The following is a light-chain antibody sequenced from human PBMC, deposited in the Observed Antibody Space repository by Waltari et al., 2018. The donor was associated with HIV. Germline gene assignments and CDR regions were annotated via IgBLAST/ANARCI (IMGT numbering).Light chain of an antibody. V-gene: IGLV2-14*03. CDR2: DIN. CDR1: SPDSRFYQY. CDR3: ASNRLDYTLI. Sequence: QSALTQPASVSGFLGQSINLSCTGISPDSRFYQYVSWYQQYPGKIPRLIIFDINNRPSGVSDHFSGSRSGNSASLTFSGLQSGDEAHYYCASNRLDYTLIFGGGTKLTVL. J-gene: IGLJ2*01.